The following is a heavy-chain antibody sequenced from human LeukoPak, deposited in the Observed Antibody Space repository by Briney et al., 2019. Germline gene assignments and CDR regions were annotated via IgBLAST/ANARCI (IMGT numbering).Heavy chain of an antibody. V-gene: IGHV4-39*07. CDR3: ARRTSWGGWRGLLRRYYYMDV. CDR1: GGSISSSSYY. D-gene: IGHD6-19*01. Sequence: PSETPSLTCTVSGGSISSSSYYWGWLRQPPGKGLEWIGSIYYSGSTYYNPSLKSRVTISVDTSKNQFSLKLSSVTTADTAVYYCARRTSWGGWRGLLRRYYYMDVWGKGTTVTISS. CDR2: IYYSGST. J-gene: IGHJ6*03.